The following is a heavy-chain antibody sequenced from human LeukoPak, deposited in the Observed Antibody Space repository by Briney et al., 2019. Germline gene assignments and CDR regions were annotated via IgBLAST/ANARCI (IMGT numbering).Heavy chain of an antibody. J-gene: IGHJ4*02. D-gene: IGHD6-19*01. Sequence: GGSLRLSCAASGFTFSSYAMSWVRQAPGKGLEWVSAISGSGGSTYYAESVKGRFTISRDDSKNTLYLQMNSLRAEDTAVYYCAKARSGWCQFDHWGQGTLVTVSS. CDR1: GFTFSSYA. V-gene: IGHV3-23*01. CDR2: ISGSGGST. CDR3: AKARSGWCQFDH.